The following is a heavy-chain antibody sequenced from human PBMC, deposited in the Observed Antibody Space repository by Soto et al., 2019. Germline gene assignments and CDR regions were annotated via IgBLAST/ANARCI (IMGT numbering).Heavy chain of an antibody. Sequence: SETLSLTCTVSGGSVSSGSYYWSWIRQPPGKGLEWIGYIYYSGSTNYNPSLKSRVTISVDTSKNQFSLKLSSVTAADTAIYYCARTSLIPAAGGVFDYWGRGTLVTVSS. CDR3: ARTSLIPAAGGVFDY. J-gene: IGHJ4*02. D-gene: IGHD3-16*01. CDR1: GGSVSSGSYY. CDR2: IYYSGST. V-gene: IGHV4-61*01.